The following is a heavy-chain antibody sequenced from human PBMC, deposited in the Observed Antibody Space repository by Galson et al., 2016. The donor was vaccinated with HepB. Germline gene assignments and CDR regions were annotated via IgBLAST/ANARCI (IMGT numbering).Heavy chain of an antibody. D-gene: IGHD3-10*01. J-gene: IGHJ4*02. CDR3: ARDSWFYGSGNYYPFDY. CDR1: GYSFSSYG. CDR2: ISAYNGNT. Sequence: SCKASGYSFSSYGVSWVRQAPGQGLEWMGWISAYNGNTEYAQDVQDRVTMSTDASTSTAYMELRSLRSDDTALYYCARDSWFYGSGNYYPFDYWGQGTLITVSS. V-gene: IGHV1-18*01.